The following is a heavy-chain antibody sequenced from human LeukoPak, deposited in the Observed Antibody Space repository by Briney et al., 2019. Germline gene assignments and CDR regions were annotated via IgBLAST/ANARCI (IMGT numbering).Heavy chain of an antibody. Sequence: PGGSLRLSCAVSGFTVSSNYMSWVRQAPGKGLEWVSIIYSGGSTYYADSVKGRFAISRDNSKNTLYLQMNSLRAEDTAVYYCARDGSGSDAFDIWGQGTMVTVSS. CDR2: IYSGGST. J-gene: IGHJ3*02. D-gene: IGHD6-19*01. V-gene: IGHV3-66*01. CDR3: ARDGSGSDAFDI. CDR1: GFTVSSNY.